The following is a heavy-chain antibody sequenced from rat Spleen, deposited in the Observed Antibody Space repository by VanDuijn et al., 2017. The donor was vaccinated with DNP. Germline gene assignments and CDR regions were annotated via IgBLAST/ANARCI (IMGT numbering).Heavy chain of an antibody. CDR1: GFSLTGYS. Sequence: QVQLKESGPGLVQPSETLSLTCTVSGFSLTGYSVYWVRQPSGKGLEWMGRMRYNGDTSYNSALKSRLSISRDTSKSQVFLQMDSLQTEETAIYFCTRALYVSLALDAWGQGTSVTVSS. D-gene: IGHD3-1*01. V-gene: IGHV2-8*01. J-gene: IGHJ4*01. CDR3: TRALYVSLALDA. CDR2: MRYNGDT.